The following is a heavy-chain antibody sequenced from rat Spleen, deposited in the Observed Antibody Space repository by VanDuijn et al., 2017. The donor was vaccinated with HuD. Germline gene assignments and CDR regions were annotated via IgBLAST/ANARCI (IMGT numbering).Heavy chain of an antibody. CDR2: ITSGGSNT. CDR1: GFTFSSFA. Sequence: EVQLVESGGGLVQPGRSLKLSCAASGFTFSSFAMAWVRQTPKKGLEWVATITSGGSNTYYPDSVKGRFTISRDNAKSTLYLQMDSLRSEDTATYYCAYIYYGYFDYWGQGVMVTVSS. D-gene: IGHD1-6*01. V-gene: IGHV5-25*01. J-gene: IGHJ2*01. CDR3: AYIYYGYFDY.